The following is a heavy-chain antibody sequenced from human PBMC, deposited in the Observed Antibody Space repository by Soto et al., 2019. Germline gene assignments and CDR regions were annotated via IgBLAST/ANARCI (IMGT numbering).Heavy chain of an antibody. D-gene: IGHD3-22*01. CDR3: ARAYYYYDSSGEKIYCYGMDV. Sequence: QVQLVQSGAEVKKPGSSVKVSCKASGGTFSSYAISWVRQAPGQGLEWMGGIIPIFGTANYAQKFQGRVTITADESTRTAYMELSSLRSEDTAVYYCARAYYYYDSSGEKIYCYGMDVWGQGTAVTVSS. CDR2: IIPIFGTA. CDR1: GGTFSSYA. J-gene: IGHJ6*02. V-gene: IGHV1-69*01.